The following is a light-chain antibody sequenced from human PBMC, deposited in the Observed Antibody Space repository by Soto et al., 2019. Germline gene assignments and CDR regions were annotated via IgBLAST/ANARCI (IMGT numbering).Light chain of an antibody. CDR3: QQYGSSPLT. V-gene: IGKV3-20*01. CDR2: GAS. J-gene: IGKJ4*01. CDR1: QSVSSSY. Sequence: EIVLTQSPGTLSLSPGERATLSCRASQSVSSSYLAWYQQKPGQAPRLLFYGASSRATGIPDRFSGSGSGTDFTLTISRLEPEDLAVYCCQQYGSSPLTFGGGTKVEIK.